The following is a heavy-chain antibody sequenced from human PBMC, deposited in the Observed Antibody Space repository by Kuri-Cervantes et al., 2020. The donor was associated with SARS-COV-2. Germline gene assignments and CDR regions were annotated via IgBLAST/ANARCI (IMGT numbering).Heavy chain of an antibody. CDR1: GFTFSSYS. CDR2: ISSSSGYI. Sequence: GGSLRLSCAASGFTFSSYSMNWVRQAPGKGLEWVSSISSSSGYIYYADSVKGRFTISRDNAKNSLYLQMNSLRAEDTAVYYCAREKYYYDSSGLGGGEDYYYGMDVWGQGTTVTVSS. CDR3: AREKYYYDSSGLGGGEDYYYGMDV. V-gene: IGHV3-21*01. J-gene: IGHJ6*02. D-gene: IGHD3-22*01.